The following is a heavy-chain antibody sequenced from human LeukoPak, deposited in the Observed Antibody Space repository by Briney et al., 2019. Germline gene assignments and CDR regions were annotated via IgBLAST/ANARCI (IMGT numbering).Heavy chain of an antibody. Sequence: GGSLRLSCAASGFTFSSYAMSWVRQAPGKGLEWVSAISGSGGSTYYADSVKGRFTISRDNSKNTLYLQMNSLRAEDTAVYYCARGVAAAGAYFDYWGQGTLVTVSS. V-gene: IGHV3-23*01. CDR3: ARGVAAAGAYFDY. CDR2: ISGSGGST. CDR1: GFTFSSYA. D-gene: IGHD6-13*01. J-gene: IGHJ4*02.